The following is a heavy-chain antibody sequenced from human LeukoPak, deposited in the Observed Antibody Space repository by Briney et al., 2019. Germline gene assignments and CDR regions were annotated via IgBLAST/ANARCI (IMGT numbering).Heavy chain of an antibody. Sequence: PSETLSLTCTVSGGSTNSYCWSWIRQSPAKGLEWIGYIYYSGRTNYNPSLKSRVIISIDTSKNQFSLKLSSVTAADTAVYYCARDPYGGNSFDYWGQGTLVTVSS. CDR2: IYYSGRT. V-gene: IGHV4-59*01. D-gene: IGHD4-23*01. CDR1: GGSTNSYC. CDR3: ARDPYGGNSFDY. J-gene: IGHJ4*02.